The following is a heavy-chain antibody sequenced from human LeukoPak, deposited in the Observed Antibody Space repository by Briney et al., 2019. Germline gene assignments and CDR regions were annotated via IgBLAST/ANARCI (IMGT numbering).Heavy chain of an antibody. V-gene: IGHV3-73*01. CDR1: GFTFSGSA. Sequence: GGSLRLSCAASGFTFSGSAMHWVRQASGKGLEWVGRIRSKANSYATAYAASVKGRFTISRDDSKNTAYLQMNSLRAEDTAVYYCARDQNFVVYGSFDFDYWGQGTLVTVSS. D-gene: IGHD2-8*02. CDR2: IRSKANSYAT. CDR3: ARDQNFVVYGSFDFDY. J-gene: IGHJ4*02.